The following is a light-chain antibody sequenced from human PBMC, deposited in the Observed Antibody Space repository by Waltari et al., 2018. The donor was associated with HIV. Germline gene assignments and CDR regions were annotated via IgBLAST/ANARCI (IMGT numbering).Light chain of an antibody. V-gene: IGLV1-47*01. CDR1: SSNIGSNY. CDR3: AAWDDSLSGHVV. J-gene: IGLJ2*01. Sequence: QSVLTQPPSASGTPGQRVTISCSGSSSNIGSNYVYCYQQLPGTAPKLLIYRSNQRPSGVPGRFSGSKSGTSASLAISGLRSEDEADYYCAAWDDSLSGHVVFGGGTKLTVL. CDR2: RSN.